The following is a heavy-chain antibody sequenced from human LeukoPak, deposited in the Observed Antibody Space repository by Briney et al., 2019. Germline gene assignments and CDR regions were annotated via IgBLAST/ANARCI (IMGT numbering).Heavy chain of an antibody. J-gene: IGHJ4*02. CDR2: IKQDESEK. CDR3: AKKSSWYAGYYFDY. V-gene: IGHV3-7*01. D-gene: IGHD6-13*01. Sequence: GGSLRLSCAASGFIFSTYWMTWVRQAPGKGLEWVANIKQDESEKYYVDSVKGRFTISRDNAKNSLYLQVSYLRADDTAVYYCAKKSSWYAGYYFDYWGQGTLVTVSS. CDR1: GFIFSTYW.